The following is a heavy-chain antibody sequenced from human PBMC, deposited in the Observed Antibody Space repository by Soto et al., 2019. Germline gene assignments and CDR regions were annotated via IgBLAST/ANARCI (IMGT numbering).Heavy chain of an antibody. V-gene: IGHV3-21*01. D-gene: IGHD7-27*01. CDR3: VRAGAGLGAFDI. CDR1: GFTFSSYS. J-gene: IGHJ3*02. CDR2: ISSSSSYI. Sequence: GGSLRLSCAASGFTFSSYSMNWVRQAPGKGLEWVSSISSSSSYIYYADSVKGRFTISRDNAKNSLYLQMNSLRAEDTAVYYCVRAGAGLGAFDIWGQGTMVTVSS.